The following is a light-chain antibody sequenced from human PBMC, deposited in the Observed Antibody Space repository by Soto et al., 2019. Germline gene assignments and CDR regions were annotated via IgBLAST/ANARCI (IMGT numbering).Light chain of an antibody. CDR3: CSYAGTYTFYV. J-gene: IGLJ1*01. Sequence: QSVLTQPRSVSGSPGQSVTISCTGTSSDVGGSDYVSWYQQHPGKAPKLMIYDVTKRPSGVPDRFSGSRSGNTASLTISGLQAEDDADYYCCSYAGTYTFYVFGTGTKVTVL. CDR1: SSDVGGSDY. V-gene: IGLV2-11*01. CDR2: DVT.